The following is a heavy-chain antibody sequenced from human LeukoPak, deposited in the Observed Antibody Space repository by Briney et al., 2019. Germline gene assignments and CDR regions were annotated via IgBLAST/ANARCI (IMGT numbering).Heavy chain of an antibody. V-gene: IGHV1-69*04. CDR3: AREVATIVFDY. CDR2: IIPILGIA. Sequence: AASVKVSCKASGGTFSSYAISWVRQAPGQGLEWMGRIIPILGIANYAQKFQGRVTITADKSTSTAYMELSSLRSEDTAVYYCAREVATIVFDYWGQGTLVTVSS. CDR1: GGTFSSYA. D-gene: IGHD5-12*01. J-gene: IGHJ4*02.